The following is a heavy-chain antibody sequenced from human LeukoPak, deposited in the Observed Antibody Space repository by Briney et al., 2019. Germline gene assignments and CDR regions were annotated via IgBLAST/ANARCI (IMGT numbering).Heavy chain of an antibody. D-gene: IGHD1-26*01. J-gene: IGHJ6*03. CDR3: ARSGTYSRHYYYMDV. Sequence: PGGSLRPSCAASGFTFSDYYMSWIRQAPGKGLEWVSYISSSGSTIYYADSVKGRFTISRDNAKNSLYLQMNSLRAEDTAVYYCARSGTYSRHYYYMDVWGKGTTVTVSS. CDR2: ISSSGSTI. V-gene: IGHV3-11*01. CDR1: GFTFSDYY.